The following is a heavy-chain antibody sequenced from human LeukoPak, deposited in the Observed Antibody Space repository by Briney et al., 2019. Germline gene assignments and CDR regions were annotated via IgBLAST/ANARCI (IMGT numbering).Heavy chain of an antibody. D-gene: IGHD5-24*01. CDR1: GFTLSTFW. J-gene: IGHJ5*02. Sequence: GGSLRPSCEASGFTLSTFWMSWVRQAPGKGLEWVANIKQDGSEKHYVDSVKGRFTISRDNAKNSLYLQMNSLRAEDTAVYYCARPRWLQFGPHDSWGQGSLVTVSS. CDR2: IKQDGSEK. CDR3: ARPRWLQFGPHDS. V-gene: IGHV3-7*01.